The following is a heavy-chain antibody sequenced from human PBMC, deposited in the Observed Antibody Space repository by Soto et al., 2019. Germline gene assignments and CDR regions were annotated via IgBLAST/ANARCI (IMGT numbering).Heavy chain of an antibody. D-gene: IGHD6-13*01. CDR3: AKSFSSHWYDYFTN. V-gene: IGHV3-30*18. J-gene: IGHJ4*02. CDR1: GFTFTRYS. CDR2: ISYDGSNK. Sequence: PGGSLRLSCAASGFTFTRYSMNWVRQAPGKGLEWVAVISYDGSNKYYADSVKGRFTISRDNSKNTLYLQMNSLRAEDTALYYCAKSFSSHWYDYFTNWGQGAQVTVSS.